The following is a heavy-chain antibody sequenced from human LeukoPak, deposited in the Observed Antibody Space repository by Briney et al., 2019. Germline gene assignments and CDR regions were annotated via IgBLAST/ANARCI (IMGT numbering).Heavy chain of an antibody. D-gene: IGHD7-27*01. CDR3: ATTNRGGLLSPLDY. CDR2: IYYSGST. CDR1: GGSISSYY. V-gene: IGHV4-59*01. J-gene: IGHJ4*02. Sequence: SETLSLTCTVSGGSISSYYWSWIRQPPGKGLEWIGYIYYSGSTNYNPSLKSRVTISVDTSKNQFSLKPSSVTAADTAVYYCATTNRGGLLSPLDYWGQGTLVTVSS.